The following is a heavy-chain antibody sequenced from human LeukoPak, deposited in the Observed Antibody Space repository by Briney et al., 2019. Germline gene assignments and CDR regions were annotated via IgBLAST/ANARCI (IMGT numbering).Heavy chain of an antibody. D-gene: IGHD5-18*01. CDR1: GGSISSYY. CDR3: ARGASGYSYG. V-gene: IGHV4-59*01. J-gene: IGHJ4*02. Sequence: SETLSLTCTVSGGSISSYYWSWIRQPPGKGLEWIGYIYYSGSTNYNPSPKSRVTISIDTSKNQFSLNLSSVTAADTAVYYCARGASGYSYGWGQGTLVTVSS. CDR2: IYYSGST.